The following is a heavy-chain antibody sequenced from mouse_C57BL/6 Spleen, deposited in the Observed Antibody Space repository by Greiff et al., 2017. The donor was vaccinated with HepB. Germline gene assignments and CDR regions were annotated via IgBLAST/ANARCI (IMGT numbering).Heavy chain of an antibody. J-gene: IGHJ2*01. CDR1: GYTFTSYW. D-gene: IGHD1-1*01. V-gene: IGHV1-55*01. CDR3: ARYRTTVVATSFDY. Sequence: QVQLQQPGAELVKPGASVKMSCKASGYTFTSYWITWVKQRPGQGLEWIGDIYPGSGSTNYNEKFKSKATLTVDTSSSTAYMQLSSLTAEDSAVYYCARYRTTVVATSFDYWGQGTTLTVSS. CDR2: IYPGSGST.